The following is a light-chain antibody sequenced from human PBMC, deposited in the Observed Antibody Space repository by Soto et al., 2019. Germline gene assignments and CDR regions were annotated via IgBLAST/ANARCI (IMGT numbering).Light chain of an antibody. J-gene: IGKJ5*01. CDR2: DAS. V-gene: IGKV1-33*01. CDR1: QDISTF. Sequence: DLQMTQSPSSLAASVGDRVTITCQASQDISTFLNWYQQKPGTAPKLLIYDASHLEPGVPSRFSASGSGTDFTFVISSLQPEDIATYYCQQYEDFPITFGQGTRLDI. CDR3: QQYEDFPIT.